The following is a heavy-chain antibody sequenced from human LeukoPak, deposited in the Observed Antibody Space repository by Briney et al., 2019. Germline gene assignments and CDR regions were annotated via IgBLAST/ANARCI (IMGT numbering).Heavy chain of an antibody. CDR1: GYTFTGYY. CDR2: INPNSGGT. CDR3: ARGGLPQFYYHMDV. V-gene: IGHV1-2*02. Sequence: ASVKVSCKASGYTFTGYYMNWVRQAPGQGLEWMGWINPNSGGTNYAQKFQGRVTMTRDTSISTTYMELSRLRSDDTAVYYCARGGLPQFYYHMDVWGKGTTVTVSS. D-gene: IGHD3-10*01. J-gene: IGHJ6*03.